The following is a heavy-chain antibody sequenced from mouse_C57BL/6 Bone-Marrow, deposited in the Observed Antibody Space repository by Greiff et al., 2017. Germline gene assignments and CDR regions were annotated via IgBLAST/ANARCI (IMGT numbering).Heavy chain of an antibody. V-gene: IGHV1-26*01. D-gene: IGHD1-1*02. CDR2: INPNNGGT. CDR1: GYTFTDYY. Sequence: EVQLQQSGPELVKPGASVKISCKASGYTFTDYYMNWVKQSHGKSLEWIGDINPNNGGTSYNQKFKGKATLTVDKSSSTAYMELRSLTSEGSAVYYCAREDGSEYYYAMDYWGQGTSVTVSA. CDR3: AREDGSEYYYAMDY. J-gene: IGHJ4*01.